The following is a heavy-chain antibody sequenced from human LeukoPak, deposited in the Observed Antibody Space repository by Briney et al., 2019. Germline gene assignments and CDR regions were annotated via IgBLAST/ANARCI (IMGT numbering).Heavy chain of an antibody. CDR2: FDPEDGET. Sequence: GASVKVSCKVSGYTLTELSMHWVRQAPGKGLEWMGGFDPEDGETIYAQKFQGRVTMTEDTSTDTACMELSSLRSEDTAVYYCATARSGGSYHGAFDIWGQGTMVTVSS. CDR3: ATARSGGSYHGAFDI. CDR1: GYTLTELS. V-gene: IGHV1-24*01. D-gene: IGHD1-26*01. J-gene: IGHJ3*02.